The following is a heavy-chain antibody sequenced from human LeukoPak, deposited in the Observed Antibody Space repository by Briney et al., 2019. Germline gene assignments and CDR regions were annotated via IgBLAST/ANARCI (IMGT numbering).Heavy chain of an antibody. V-gene: IGHV1-69*05. J-gene: IGHJ4*02. CDR2: IIPIFGTA. CDR1: GGTYSSYA. D-gene: IGHD6-13*01. CDR3: ARAAAGTEGYFDY. Sequence: SVNVSCKASGGTYSSYAISWVRQAPGQGREWMGGIIPIFGTANYAQKLHGRVTITTHESKSKAYMEISSLRSEDAAVYHCARAAAGTEGYFDYWGQGTLVTVSS.